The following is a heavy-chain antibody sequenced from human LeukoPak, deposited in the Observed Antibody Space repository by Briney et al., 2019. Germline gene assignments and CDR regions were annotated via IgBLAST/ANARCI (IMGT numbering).Heavy chain of an antibody. CDR3: ARGTATTRLPPYYYYMDV. D-gene: IGHD4-11*01. CDR2: INPNSGGT. CDR1: GYTFTGYY. Sequence: ASVKVSCKASGYTFTGYYMHWVRQAPGQGLEWRGWINPNSGGTNYAQKFQGRVTMTRDTSLSTAYMELSRLRSDDTTVYYCARGTATTRLPPYYYYMDVCGKGTTVTISS. J-gene: IGHJ6*03. V-gene: IGHV1-2*02.